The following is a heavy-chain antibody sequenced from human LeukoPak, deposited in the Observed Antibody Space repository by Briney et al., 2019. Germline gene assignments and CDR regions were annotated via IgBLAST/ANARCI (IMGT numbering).Heavy chain of an antibody. Sequence: ASVKVSCKASGYTFTGYYMHWVRQAPGQGLGWLGWINPNSGDTNYAQKFQGRVTMTRDTSISTAYMELSRLRSDDTALYYCARDLVHAFDIWGQGTMVTVSS. CDR2: INPNSGDT. J-gene: IGHJ3*02. CDR1: GYTFTGYY. V-gene: IGHV1-2*02. D-gene: IGHD2-21*01. CDR3: ARDLVHAFDI.